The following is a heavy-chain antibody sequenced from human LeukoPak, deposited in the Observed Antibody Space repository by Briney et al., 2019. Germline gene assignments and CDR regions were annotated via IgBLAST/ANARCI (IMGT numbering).Heavy chain of an antibody. CDR1: GFNFSSYA. D-gene: IGHD3-10*01. J-gene: IGHJ4*02. CDR2: IRAGGGDT. Sequence: GGSLRLSCTTSGFNFSSYAMTWVRQAPGKGLDWVSTIRAGGGDTFYSDSVKGRFSISRDNSKNTLILQMDSLRADDTVIYYCAKILASGSGSYWGQGTLVLVSS. CDR3: AKILASGSGSY. V-gene: IGHV3-23*01.